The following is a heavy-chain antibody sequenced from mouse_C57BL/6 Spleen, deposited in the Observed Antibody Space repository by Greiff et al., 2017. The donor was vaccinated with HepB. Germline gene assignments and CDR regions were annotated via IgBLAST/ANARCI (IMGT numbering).Heavy chain of an antibody. CDR3: TTAWGNYPRDY. CDR2: VDPEDGDT. CDR1: GFNIKDYY. D-gene: IGHD2-1*01. J-gene: IGHJ2*01. V-gene: IGHV14-1*01. Sequence: EVQLQQSGAELVRPGASVKLSCTASGFNIKDYYMHWVKQRPEQGLEWIGRVDPEDGDTEYAPKFQGKATMTADTSSNTAYLQLSSLTSEDTAVYYCTTAWGNYPRDYWGQGTTLTVSS.